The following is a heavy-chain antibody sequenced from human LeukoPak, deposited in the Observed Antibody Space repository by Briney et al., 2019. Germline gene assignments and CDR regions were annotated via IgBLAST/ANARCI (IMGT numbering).Heavy chain of an antibody. D-gene: IGHD3-3*01. Sequence: ASVKVSCKASGYSFTSYDFNWVRQAPGQGLEWMGWMNPNSAQTGYAQKFQGRVTMTRDTSKTTAYMELSSLTSEDTAVYYCARSGFFYYGMDVWGQGTTVTVSS. CDR1: GYSFTSYD. CDR3: ARSGFFYYGMDV. V-gene: IGHV1-8*02. CDR2: MNPNSAQT. J-gene: IGHJ6*02.